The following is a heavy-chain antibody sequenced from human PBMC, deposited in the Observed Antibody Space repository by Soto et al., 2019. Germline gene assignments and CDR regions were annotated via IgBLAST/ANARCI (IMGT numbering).Heavy chain of an antibody. Sequence: PGGSLRLSCAASGFTFSSYGMHWVRQAPGKGLEWVAVISYDGSNKYYADSVKGRFTISRDNSKNTLYLQMNSLRAEDTAVYYCAKIGVLRYFDWLFADYYYGMDVWGQGTTVTVSS. CDR3: AKIGVLRYFDWLFADYYYGMDV. J-gene: IGHJ6*02. CDR2: ISYDGSNK. D-gene: IGHD3-9*01. CDR1: GFTFSSYG. V-gene: IGHV3-30*18.